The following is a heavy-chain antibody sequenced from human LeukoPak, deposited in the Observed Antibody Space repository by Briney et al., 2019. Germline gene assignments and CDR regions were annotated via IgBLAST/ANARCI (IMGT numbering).Heavy chain of an antibody. CDR3: ARVMSGSGSKYFDY. CDR1: GFTFSSFP. Sequence: PGGSLRLSCAASGFTFSSFPMHWVRQVPGKGLEYVSAISSTGETSYYANSVKDRFTISRDNSKNTLHLQMGSLRAEDMAVYYCARVMSGSGSKYFDYWGQGTLVTVSS. J-gene: IGHJ4*02. V-gene: IGHV3-64*01. D-gene: IGHD3-10*01. CDR2: ISSTGETS.